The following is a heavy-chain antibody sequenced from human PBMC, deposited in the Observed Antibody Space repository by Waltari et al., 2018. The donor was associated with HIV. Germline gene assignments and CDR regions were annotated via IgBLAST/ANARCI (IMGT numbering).Heavy chain of an antibody. V-gene: IGHV5-51*01. J-gene: IGHJ6*02. D-gene: IGHD1-1*01. CDR3: ARVNWPTTAYHFGMDV. CDR2: GYPDGSYS. Sequence: EVQLVQSGAEVKKPGESLTISCKGSGHSFNSWWIGWVRQMPGKGLEWMGMGYPDGSYSRYSPSFQGQVTISADRSISTAYLQWSSLRASDTAMYYCARVNWPTTAYHFGMDVWGQGTTVTVSS. CDR1: GHSFNSWW.